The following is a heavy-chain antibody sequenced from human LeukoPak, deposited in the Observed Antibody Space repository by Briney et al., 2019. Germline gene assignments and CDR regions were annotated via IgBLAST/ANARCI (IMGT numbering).Heavy chain of an antibody. V-gene: IGHV3-48*01. Sequence: GGSLRLSCAASGFTFSSYSMNWVRQAPGKGLEWVSYISSSSSTIYYADSVKGRFTISRDNAKNSLYLQMNSLRAEDTAVYYCASMVTIYYYYYMDVWGKGTTVTVSS. CDR3: ASMVTIYYYYYMDV. CDR2: ISSSSSTI. D-gene: IGHD4-23*01. CDR1: GFTFSSYS. J-gene: IGHJ6*03.